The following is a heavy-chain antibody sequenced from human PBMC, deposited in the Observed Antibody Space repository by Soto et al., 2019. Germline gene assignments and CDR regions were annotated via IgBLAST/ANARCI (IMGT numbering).Heavy chain of an antibody. CDR3: SVLAGSGCDGGDYYYYYYMDV. V-gene: IGHV3-30*03. Sequence: QVQLVESGGGVVQPGRSLRLSCAASGFTFSSYGMHWVRQAPGKGLEWVAVISYDGSNKYYADSVKGRFTISRDNSKNTLYLQMNSLRAEDTSVYYCSVLAGSGCDGGDYYYYYYMDVWGKGTTVTVSS. CDR2: ISYDGSNK. D-gene: IGHD5-12*01. CDR1: GFTFSSYG. J-gene: IGHJ6*03.